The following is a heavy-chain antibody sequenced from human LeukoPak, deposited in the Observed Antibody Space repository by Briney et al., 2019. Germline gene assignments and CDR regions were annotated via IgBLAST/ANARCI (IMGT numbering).Heavy chain of an antibody. CDR1: GDSINSFY. CDR3: ARDVVAAAGSFDY. V-gene: IGHV4-4*07. Sequence: PSETLSLTCTVSGDSINSFYWSWIRQPAGKGLEWIGRIYPSGSTNYSPSLKSRVTMSVDTSKNQFSLKLSSVTAADTAVYYCARDVVAAAGSFDYWGQGTQVTVSS. CDR2: IYPSGST. D-gene: IGHD6-13*01. J-gene: IGHJ4*02.